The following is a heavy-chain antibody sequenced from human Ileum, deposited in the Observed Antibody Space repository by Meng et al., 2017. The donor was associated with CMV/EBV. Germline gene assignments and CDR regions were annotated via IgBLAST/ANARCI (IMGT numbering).Heavy chain of an antibody. CDR3: ARQRGYCSGGSCYHFDY. V-gene: IGHV4-30-4*08. CDR1: GGSISRGDYY. D-gene: IGHD2-15*01. J-gene: IGHJ4*02. Sequence: GELQESGPGLVNPSQTLSLTCTVSGGSISRGDYYWSWIRQPPGKGLEWIGYIYYSGSTYYNPSLKSRVTISVDTSKNQFSLKLSSVTAADTAVYYCARQRGYCSGGSCYHFDYWGQGTLVTVSS. CDR2: IYYSGST.